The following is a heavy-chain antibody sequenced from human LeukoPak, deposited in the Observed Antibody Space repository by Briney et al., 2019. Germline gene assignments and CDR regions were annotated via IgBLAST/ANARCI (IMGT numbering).Heavy chain of an antibody. Sequence: SETLSLTCSVSCGSISGYYWSWIRQPPGKGLEWIAYIYYSGSTNYNPSLKSRVTISVDTSKNQFSLKLTSVTAADTAVYYCARLSRIAAAGRYDYHSLDVWGKGTTVTVSS. D-gene: IGHD6-13*01. V-gene: IGHV4-59*01. CDR3: ARLSRIAAAGRYDYHSLDV. CDR2: IYYSGST. J-gene: IGHJ6*04. CDR1: CGSISGYY.